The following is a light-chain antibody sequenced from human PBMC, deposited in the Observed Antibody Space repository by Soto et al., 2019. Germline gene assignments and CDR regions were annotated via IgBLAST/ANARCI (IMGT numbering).Light chain of an antibody. V-gene: IGLV2-14*01. CDR1: SSDVGGYNY. Sequence: QSALTQPASVSGSPGQSITISCTGTSSDVGGYNYVSWYQQHPGKVPKLIIYDVSDRPSGVSNRFSASKSGNTASLTISGLHAEDEADYYCSSYTSSSTLNVFGSGTKVTVL. J-gene: IGLJ1*01. CDR2: DVS. CDR3: SSYTSSSTLNV.